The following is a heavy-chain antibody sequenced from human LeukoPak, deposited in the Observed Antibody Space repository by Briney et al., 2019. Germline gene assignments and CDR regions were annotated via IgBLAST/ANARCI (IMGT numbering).Heavy chain of an antibody. V-gene: IGHV4-61*02. CDR2: IYTSGST. CDR1: GVSISSGSYY. CDR3: ARDLWKGYDSSPVGY. Sequence: SQTLSLTCTVSGVSISSGSYYWSWIRQPAGKGLEWIGRIYTSGSTNYNPALKRRVTISVDTYKNQFSLKLSSVTAADTAVYYCARDLWKGYDSSPVGYWGQGTLVTVSS. D-gene: IGHD3-22*01. J-gene: IGHJ4*02.